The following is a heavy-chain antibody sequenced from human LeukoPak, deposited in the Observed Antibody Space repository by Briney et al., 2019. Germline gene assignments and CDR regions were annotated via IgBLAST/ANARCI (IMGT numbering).Heavy chain of an antibody. CDR1: GFTFISYW. V-gene: IGHV3-74*01. CDR3: ARGDKYIAFSPPLQGFDY. CDR2: INSDGGST. J-gene: IGHJ4*02. D-gene: IGHD3-3*02. Sequence: PGGSLRLSCAASGFTFISYWMYWVRQAPGKGLVWVSRINSDGGSTTYAESVKGRFTISRDNAKNSLYLQMNSLRAEDTAVYYCARGDKYIAFSPPLQGFDYWGQGTLVTVSS.